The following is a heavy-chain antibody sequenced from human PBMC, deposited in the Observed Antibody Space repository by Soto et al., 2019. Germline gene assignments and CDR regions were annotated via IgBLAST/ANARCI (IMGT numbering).Heavy chain of an antibody. J-gene: IGHJ6*02. CDR1: GGTFSSYA. CDR3: ATQYYDFWSGSYGMDV. V-gene: IGHV1-69*12. Sequence: QVQLVQSGAEVKKPGSSVKVSCKASGGTFSSYAISWVRQAPGQGLEWMGGIMPIFGTANYAQKFQGRVTITADEFTSTAYMELSSLRSEDTAVYYCATQYYDFWSGSYGMDVWGQGTTVTVSS. CDR2: IMPIFGTA. D-gene: IGHD3-3*01.